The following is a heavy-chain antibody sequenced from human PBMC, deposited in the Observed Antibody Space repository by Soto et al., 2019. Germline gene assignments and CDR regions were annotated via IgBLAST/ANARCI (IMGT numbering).Heavy chain of an antibody. V-gene: IGHV4-31*03. Sequence: QVQLQESGPGLVKPSQTLSLTCTVSGGSISSGGYYWIWIRQHPGKHLEWIGYIYCSGSSYYNPSLKSRVITSLNTSKNQFSLKLRSVTAADTPVYYCARDLIYGMDVCGKGTTVTLSS. CDR2: IYCSGSS. CDR1: GGSISSGGYY. J-gene: IGHJ6*04. CDR3: ARDLIYGMDV.